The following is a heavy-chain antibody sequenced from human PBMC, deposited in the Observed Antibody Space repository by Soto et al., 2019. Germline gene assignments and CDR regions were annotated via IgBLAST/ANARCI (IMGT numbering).Heavy chain of an antibody. Sequence: GASVKVSCKASGYTFTGYYMHWVRQAPGQGLEWMGWINPNSGGTNYAQKFQGWVTMTRDTSISTAYMELSRLRSDDTAVYYCARDQLWFGELSYYYGMDVWGQGTTVTVSS. V-gene: IGHV1-2*04. D-gene: IGHD3-10*01. CDR2: INPNSGGT. CDR3: ARDQLWFGELSYYYGMDV. CDR1: GYTFTGYY. J-gene: IGHJ6*02.